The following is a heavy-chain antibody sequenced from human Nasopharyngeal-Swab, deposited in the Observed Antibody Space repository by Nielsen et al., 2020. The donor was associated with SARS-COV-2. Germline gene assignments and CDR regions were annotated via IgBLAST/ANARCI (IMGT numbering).Heavy chain of an antibody. D-gene: IGHD1-14*01. Sequence: GESLKISCAASGFTLSSYWMHWVRQAPGKGLVWVSRISGDGSNTFYADSVKGRFTISRDNSKNALYLQMNSLRAEDTAVYYCANLYPNYFDYWGQGTLVTVSS. CDR3: ANLYPNYFDY. CDR1: GFTLSSYW. J-gene: IGHJ4*02. V-gene: IGHV3-74*01. CDR2: ISGDGSNT.